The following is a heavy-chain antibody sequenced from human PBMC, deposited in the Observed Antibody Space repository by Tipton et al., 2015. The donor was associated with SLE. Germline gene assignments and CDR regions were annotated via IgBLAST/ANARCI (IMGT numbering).Heavy chain of an antibody. D-gene: IGHD3-3*01. V-gene: IGHV3-64*01. CDR2: ISSNGVAT. Sequence: SLRLSCAASGFTFSSYAMHWVRQAPGKGLEYVSAISSNGVATYYANSVKGRFTISRDNSENTLYLQMGSLRTEDMAVYYCARGRPSIAIFGVGSWMDVWGKGTTVTVSS. J-gene: IGHJ6*04. CDR3: ARGRPSIAIFGVGSWMDV. CDR1: GFTFSSYA.